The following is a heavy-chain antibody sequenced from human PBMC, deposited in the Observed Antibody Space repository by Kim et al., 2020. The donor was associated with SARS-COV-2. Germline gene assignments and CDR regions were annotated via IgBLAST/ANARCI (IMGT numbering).Heavy chain of an antibody. CDR1: GFTFSNYW. Sequence: GGSLRLSCAASGFTFSNYWMNWVRQVPGKGLVWVSRMNSDGSSTNYADSVKGRFTISRDNAKNTLYLQMHSLRAEDTAVFYCARGTVKDGLDVWGQGTTV. D-gene: IGHD4-17*01. CDR3: ARGTVKDGLDV. V-gene: IGHV3-74*01. J-gene: IGHJ6*02. CDR2: MNSDGSST.